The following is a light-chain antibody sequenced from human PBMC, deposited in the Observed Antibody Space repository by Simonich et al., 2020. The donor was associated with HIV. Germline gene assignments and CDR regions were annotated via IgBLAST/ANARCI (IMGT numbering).Light chain of an antibody. CDR2: DAS. CDR3: QQFNTYWYT. J-gene: IGKJ2*01. CDR1: QGIKSA. Sequence: AIQLTQSPSSLSASVGDRVTLTCRASQGIKSALAWYQQKPGKTPKLLIYDASSLESGVPSRFSGGGSGTDFTLTISSLQPEDFATYYCQQFNTYWYTFGQGTKLEIK. V-gene: IGKV1-13*02.